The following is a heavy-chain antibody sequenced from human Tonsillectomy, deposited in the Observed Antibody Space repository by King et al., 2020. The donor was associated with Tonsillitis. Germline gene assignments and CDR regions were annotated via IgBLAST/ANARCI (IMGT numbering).Heavy chain of an antibody. D-gene: IGHD4/OR15-4a*01. V-gene: IGHV1-69*04. Sequence: QLVQSGAEVKKPGSSVKVSCKASGGTFSSYAISWVRQAPGQGLEWMGRIIPILGIANYAQKFQGRVTITADKSTSTDYMLLSSLRSEDTAMYYCARCAKDDALDIWGQGTMVTVSS. J-gene: IGHJ3*02. CDR1: GGTFSSYA. CDR3: ARCAKDDALDI. CDR2: IIPILGIA.